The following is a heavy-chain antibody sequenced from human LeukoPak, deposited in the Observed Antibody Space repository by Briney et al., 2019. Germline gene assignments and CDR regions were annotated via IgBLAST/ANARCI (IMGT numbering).Heavy chain of an antibody. CDR2: INPNSGGT. J-gene: IGHJ4*02. V-gene: IGHV1-2*02. CDR1: GYTFTGYY. D-gene: IGHD2-2*01. CDR3: ARVIPAANTQYYFDY. Sequence: ASVKVSCKASGYTFTGYYMHWARQAPGQGLEWMGWINPNSGGTNYAQKFQGRVTMTRDTSISTAYMELSRLRSDDTAVYYCARVIPAANTQYYFDYWGQGTLVTVSS.